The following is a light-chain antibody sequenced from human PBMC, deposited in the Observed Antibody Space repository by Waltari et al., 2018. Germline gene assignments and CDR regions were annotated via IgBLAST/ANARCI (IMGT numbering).Light chain of an antibody. J-gene: IGKJ2*01. Sequence: DIQMTQSPSTLSASVGDRVTITCRASQSLSSWLAWYQQKPGKAPKLLIYKASSLESGVPSRFSGSGSGTEFTLTSSSLQPDDFATYYCQQYNSYPATFGQGTKLEIK. CDR1: QSLSSW. V-gene: IGKV1-5*03. CDR2: KAS. CDR3: QQYNSYPAT.